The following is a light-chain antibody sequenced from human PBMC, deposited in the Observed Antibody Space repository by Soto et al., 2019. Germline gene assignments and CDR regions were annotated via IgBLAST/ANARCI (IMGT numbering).Light chain of an antibody. CDR2: GAS. J-gene: IGKJ2*01. Sequence: EIVFTQSPATLSLSPGERATLSCRASQSVSSSHLAWDQQKPGQAPRLLIYGASTRATGIPDRFSGSGSGTDFTLTISRLEPEDFAVYYCHQYGSSPYTFGQGTKMEIK. CDR3: HQYGSSPYT. CDR1: QSVSSSH. V-gene: IGKV3-20*01.